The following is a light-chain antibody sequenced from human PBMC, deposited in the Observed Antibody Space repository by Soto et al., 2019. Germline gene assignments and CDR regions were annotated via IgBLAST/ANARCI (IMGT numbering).Light chain of an antibody. V-gene: IGLV2-18*02. CDR2: EVS. J-gene: IGLJ1*01. CDR3: SSYTSSSTGV. Sequence: QSALTQPPSVFGSPGQSVTISCTGTSSDVGSYNRVSWYQQPPGTAPKLMIYEVSNRPSGVPDRFSGSKSGNTASLTISGLQAEDEADYYCSSYTSSSTGVFGTGTKLTVL. CDR1: SSDVGSYNR.